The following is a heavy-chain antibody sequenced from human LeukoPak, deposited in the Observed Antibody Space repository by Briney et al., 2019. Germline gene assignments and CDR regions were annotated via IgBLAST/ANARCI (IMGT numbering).Heavy chain of an antibody. CDR3: ARDGTRDIVVVPADSNWFDP. Sequence: GASVKVSCKASGYTFRSYGISWVRQAPGQGLEWMGWISAYNGNTKYAQKLQGRVTMTTDTSTSTAYMELRSLRSDDTAMYYCARDGTRDIVVVPADSNWFDPWGQGTLVTVSS. D-gene: IGHD2-2*01. V-gene: IGHV1-18*01. CDR1: GYTFRSYG. J-gene: IGHJ5*02. CDR2: ISAYNGNT.